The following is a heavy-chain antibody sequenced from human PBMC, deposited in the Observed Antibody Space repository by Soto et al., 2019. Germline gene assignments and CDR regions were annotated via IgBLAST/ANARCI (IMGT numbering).Heavy chain of an antibody. Sequence: HPGGSLRLSCAASGLTFSTYEMSWVRQAPGKGLEWLPYISSSGSTIYYADSVKGRFTISRDNAKNSLYLQMNSLRAEDTAVYYCARSLYYYDSSGLGIYFDSWGQGTLVTVSS. J-gene: IGHJ4*02. V-gene: IGHV3-48*03. CDR2: ISSSGSTI. D-gene: IGHD3-22*01. CDR1: GLTFSTYE. CDR3: ARSLYYYDSSGLGIYFDS.